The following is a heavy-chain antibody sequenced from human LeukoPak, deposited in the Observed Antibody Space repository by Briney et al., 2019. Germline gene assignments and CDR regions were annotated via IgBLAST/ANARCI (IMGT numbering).Heavy chain of an antibody. D-gene: IGHD3-10*01. J-gene: IGHJ4*02. CDR1: GFTFSSYA. Sequence: GALRLSCAASGFTFSSYAMSWVRQAPGKGLEWVSAISGSGGSTYYADSVKGRFTISRDNSKNTLYLQMNSLRAEDTAVYFCASGFNPVDYWGQGTLVTVSS. V-gene: IGHV3-23*01. CDR3: ASGFNPVDY. CDR2: ISGSGGST.